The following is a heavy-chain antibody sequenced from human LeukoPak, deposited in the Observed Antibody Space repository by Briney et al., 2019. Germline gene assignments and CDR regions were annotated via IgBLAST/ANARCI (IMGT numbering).Heavy chain of an antibody. CDR1: GGSISSYY. V-gene: IGHV4-4*07. Sequence: SETLSLTCTVSGGSISSYYWSWIRQPAGKGLEWIGRIYTSGSTNYNPSLKSRFTMSVDTSKNQFSLKLTSVTAADTAVYYCARATGRYDSSWFDPWGQGTLVTVSS. CDR2: IYTSGST. CDR3: ARATGRYDSSWFDP. J-gene: IGHJ5*02. D-gene: IGHD3-22*01.